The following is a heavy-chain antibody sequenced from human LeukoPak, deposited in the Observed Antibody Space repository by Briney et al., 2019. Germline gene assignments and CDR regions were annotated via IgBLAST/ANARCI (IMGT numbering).Heavy chain of an antibody. CDR3: AREDYCSSTSCYAFDI. CDR1: GGSISSGSYY. Sequence: SETLSLTCTVSGGSISSGSYYWSWIRQPAGKGLEWIGRIYTSGSTNYNPSLKSRVTISVDTSKNQYSLKLSSVTAADTAVYYCAREDYCSSTSCYAFDIWGQGTMVTVSS. CDR2: IYTSGST. V-gene: IGHV4-61*02. J-gene: IGHJ3*02. D-gene: IGHD2-2*01.